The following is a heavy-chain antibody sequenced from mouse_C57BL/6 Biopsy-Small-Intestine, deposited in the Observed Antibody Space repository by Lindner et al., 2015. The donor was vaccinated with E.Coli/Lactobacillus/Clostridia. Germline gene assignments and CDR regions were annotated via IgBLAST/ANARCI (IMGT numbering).Heavy chain of an antibody. Sequence: SVKVSLQGFWDIRTPATICIGCDRPLGQGLEWMGWVSPNGNGTSYAEKFQGRVTVTRDTSTNTASLELRSLTSDDTAVYFCATSWGFGTFYYDHWGQGTLVTVS. CDR3: ATSWGFGTFYYDH. J-gene: IGHJ3*01. V-gene: IGHV1-53*01. CDR2: VSPNGNGT. CDR1: DIRTPAT. D-gene: IGHD2-4*01.